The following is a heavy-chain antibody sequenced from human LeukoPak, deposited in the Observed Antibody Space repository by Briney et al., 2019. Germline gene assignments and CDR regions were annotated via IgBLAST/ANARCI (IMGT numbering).Heavy chain of an antibody. V-gene: IGHV3-7*01. Sequence: PGGSLRLSCVASGFTFSSYWMTWVRQAPGKGLEWVANIKTDGSQIYYVDSVKGRFTISRDNAKNSLYLQMNSLRAEDTAVYYCAREVGYSSSWYYNYYYYYMDVWGKGTTVTISS. CDR1: GFTFSSYW. J-gene: IGHJ6*03. CDR2: IKTDGSQI. D-gene: IGHD6-13*01. CDR3: AREVGYSSSWYYNYYYYYMDV.